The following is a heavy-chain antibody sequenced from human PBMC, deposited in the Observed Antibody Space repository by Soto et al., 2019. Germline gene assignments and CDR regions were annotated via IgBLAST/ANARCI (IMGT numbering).Heavy chain of an antibody. Sequence: QVLLQESGPGLVQPSGTLSLSCVVSGVSIGSNYYWGWVRQSPGKGLEWLGDMSHIGSVNYNPSLKSRVTRSMDKSQNQFSLKLNSVTAADTAVYSCARSLGWYAIDYWGQGTLVIVSS. J-gene: IGHJ4*02. D-gene: IGHD6-19*01. CDR3: ARSLGWYAIDY. V-gene: IGHV4-4*02. CDR2: MSHIGSV. CDR1: GVSIGSNYY.